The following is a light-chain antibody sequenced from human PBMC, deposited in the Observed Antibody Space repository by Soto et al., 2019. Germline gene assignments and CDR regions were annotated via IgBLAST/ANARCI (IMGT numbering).Light chain of an antibody. CDR1: QSVSSTY. J-gene: IGKJ5*01. CDR3: QQYGSSPSIT. Sequence: EIVLTQFPGTLSLSPGERATLSCRASQSVSSTYLARYQQKPGQAPRLLIYGASTRATGISDRFSGSGSGTDFTLTISRLEPEDFAVYYCQQYGSSPSITFGQGTRLEIK. V-gene: IGKV3-20*01. CDR2: GAS.